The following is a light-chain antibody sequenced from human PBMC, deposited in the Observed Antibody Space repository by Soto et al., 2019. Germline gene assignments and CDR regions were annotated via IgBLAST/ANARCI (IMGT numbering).Light chain of an antibody. CDR3: LQDFNYPRT. CDR2: AAS. J-gene: IGKJ1*01. Sequence: IQMTQSPSFLFASVGDRVIITCRASQDIRNDLGWYQHKPGKAPKLLISAASNLQSGVPSRFRGSGSGTEFTLTINSLKPEDFESYYCLQDFNYPRTFGQGTKVDIK. CDR1: QDIRND. V-gene: IGKV1-6*01.